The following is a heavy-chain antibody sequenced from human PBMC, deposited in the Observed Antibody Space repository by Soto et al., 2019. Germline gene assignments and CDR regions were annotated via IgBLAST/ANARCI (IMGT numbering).Heavy chain of an antibody. CDR1: GYTFTGYY. CDR3: ARDSYYDSSGYYSGWFDP. D-gene: IGHD3-22*01. Sequence: QVQLVQSGAEVKKPGASVKVSCKASGYTFTGYYMHWVRQAPGQGLEWMGWINPNSGGTNKAQKFQGRVTMTRDTSISTAYMELSRMRSDDTAVYYCARDSYYDSSGYYSGWFDPWGQGTLVTVSS. CDR2: INPNSGGT. V-gene: IGHV1-2*02. J-gene: IGHJ5*02.